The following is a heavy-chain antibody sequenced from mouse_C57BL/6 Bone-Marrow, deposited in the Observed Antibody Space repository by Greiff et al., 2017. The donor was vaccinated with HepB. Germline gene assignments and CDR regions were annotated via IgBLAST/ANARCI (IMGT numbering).Heavy chain of an antibody. D-gene: IGHD6-5*01. CDR1: GYAFSSSW. CDR2: IYPGDGGT. J-gene: IGHJ2*01. V-gene: IGHV1-82*01. Sequence: VQLQQSGPELVKPGASVKISCKASGYAFSSSWMNWVKQRPGKGLEWIGRIYPGDGGTNYNGKFKGKATLTADKSSSTAYMQLSSLTSEDSAVYYCAILSYYFDYWGQGTTLTVSS. CDR3: AILSYYFDY.